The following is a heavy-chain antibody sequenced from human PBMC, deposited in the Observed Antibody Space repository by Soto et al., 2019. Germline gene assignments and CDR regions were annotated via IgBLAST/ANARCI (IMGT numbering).Heavy chain of an antibody. CDR1: GGSFSGYY. D-gene: IGHD6-13*01. CDR3: ARFKMYSSSWYYYGMDV. Sequence: SETLSLTCAVYGGSFSGYYWSWIRQPPGKGLEWIGEINHSGSTNYNPSLKGRVTISVDTSKNQFSLKLSSVTAADTAVYYCARFKMYSSSWYYYGMDVWGQGTTVTVPS. J-gene: IGHJ6*02. V-gene: IGHV4-34*01. CDR2: INHSGST.